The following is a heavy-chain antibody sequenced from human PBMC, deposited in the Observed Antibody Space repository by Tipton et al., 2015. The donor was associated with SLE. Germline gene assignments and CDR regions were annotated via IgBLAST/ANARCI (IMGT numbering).Heavy chain of an antibody. CDR2: IYFTGST. CDR3: AGSGYDHLSWFDP. Sequence: GLVKPSETLSLTCAVYGGSFSGYYWSWIRQPPGRGLEWIGSIYFTGSTNYNPSLQSRVTMSVDTSKNRCSLRLSSVTAADTAVYYCAGSGYDHLSWFDPWGQGILVTVSS. V-gene: IGHV4-4*08. D-gene: IGHD3-22*01. J-gene: IGHJ5*02. CDR1: GGSFSGYY.